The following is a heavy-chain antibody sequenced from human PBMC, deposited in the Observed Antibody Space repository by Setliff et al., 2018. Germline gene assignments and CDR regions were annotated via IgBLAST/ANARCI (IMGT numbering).Heavy chain of an antibody. V-gene: IGHV1-18*01. D-gene: IGHD3-22*01. CDR3: ARTVYYDSSGYGV. J-gene: IGHJ4*02. CDR2: ISAYNGNT. Sequence: GASVKVSCKASGYTFSTYGITWVRQAPGQGLEWMGWISAYNGNTNYAQKLQGRVTMTTGTSTSTAYMELRSLRSDDTAVYYCARTVYYDSSGYGVWGQGTQVTVS. CDR1: GYTFSTYG.